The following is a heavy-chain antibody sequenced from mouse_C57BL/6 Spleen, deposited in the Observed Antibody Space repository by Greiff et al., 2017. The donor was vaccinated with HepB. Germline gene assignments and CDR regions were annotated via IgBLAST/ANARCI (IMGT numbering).Heavy chain of an antibody. CDR2: ISSGSSTI. Sequence: DVHLVESGGGLVKPGGSLKLSCAASGFTFSDYGMHWVRQAPEKGLEWVAYISSGSSTIYYADTVKGRFTISRDNAKNTLFLQMTSLRSEDTAMYYCATYYDYAYYAMDYWGQGTSVTVSS. CDR3: ATYYDYAYYAMDY. J-gene: IGHJ4*01. CDR1: GFTFSDYG. V-gene: IGHV5-17*01. D-gene: IGHD2-4*01.